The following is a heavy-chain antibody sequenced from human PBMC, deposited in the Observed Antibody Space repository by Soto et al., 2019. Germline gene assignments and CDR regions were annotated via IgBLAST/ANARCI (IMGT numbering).Heavy chain of an antibody. J-gene: IGHJ4*02. V-gene: IGHV4-30-4*01. D-gene: IGHD3-9*01. CDR1: GGSISSGDYF. CDR2: IYYTGST. Sequence: QVRLQESGPGLVKPSQTLSLTCTVSGGSISSGDYFWSWVRQPPGKGLEWIGYIYYTGSTSYNPSRTDRITMSVDTSMNQFSLKVSSVTAADTAVYFCARDAGYYRLSDYWGQGTLVTVSS. CDR3: ARDAGYYRLSDY.